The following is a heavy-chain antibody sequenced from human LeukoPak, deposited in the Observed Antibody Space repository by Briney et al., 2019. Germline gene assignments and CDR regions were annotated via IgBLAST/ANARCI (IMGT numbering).Heavy chain of an antibody. Sequence: SQTLSLTCTVSGGSISSGDYYWSWIRQPPGKGLEWIGYIYYSGSTYYNPSLKSRVTISVDTSKNQFSLKLSSVTAADTAVYYCARVVVITLGYYYYYMDVWGKGTTVTVSS. V-gene: IGHV4-30-4*08. CDR3: ARVVVITLGYYYYYMDV. CDR2: IYYSGST. J-gene: IGHJ6*03. D-gene: IGHD3-22*01. CDR1: GGSISSGDYY.